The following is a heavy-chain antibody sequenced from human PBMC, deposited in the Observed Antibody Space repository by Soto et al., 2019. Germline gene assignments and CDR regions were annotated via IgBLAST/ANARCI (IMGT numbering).Heavy chain of an antibody. CDR3: ARDQRSGSYSASQYYGMDV. CDR1: GFIFSAYA. V-gene: IGHV3-23*01. CDR2: ISGVGGTT. J-gene: IGHJ6*02. D-gene: IGHD1-26*01. Sequence: GGSLSLSCTGSGFIFSAYAMSWVRQPPGKGLEWVASISGVGGTTYYADSVKGRFTISRDNPKNTLYLQMNSLRAEDTAVYYCARDQRSGSYSASQYYGMDVWGQGATVTVSS.